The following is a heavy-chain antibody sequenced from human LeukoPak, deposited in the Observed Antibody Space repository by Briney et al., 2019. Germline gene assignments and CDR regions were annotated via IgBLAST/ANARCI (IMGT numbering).Heavy chain of an antibody. CDR3: ARVRCSSSSWYGYFDY. Sequence: SVKVSCKASGGTFSSYAISWVRQAPGQGLEWMGGIIPIFGTANYAQKFQGRVTITADESTSTAYMELSSLRSEDTAVYYCARVRCSSSSWYGYFDYWGQGTLVTVSS. J-gene: IGHJ4*02. V-gene: IGHV1-69*13. D-gene: IGHD6-13*01. CDR1: GGTFSSYA. CDR2: IIPIFGTA.